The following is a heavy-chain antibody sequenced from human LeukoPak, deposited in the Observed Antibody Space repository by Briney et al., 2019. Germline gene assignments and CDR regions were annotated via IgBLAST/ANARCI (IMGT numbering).Heavy chain of an antibody. V-gene: IGHV4-59*01. CDR3: ARGGGGYCSSTSCYVDWFDP. Sequence: SETLSLTCTVSGGSISSYYWSWIRQPPGKGLEWNGYIYYSGSTNYNPSLKSRVTISVDTSKNQFSLKLSSVTAADTAVYYCARGGGGYCSSTSCYVDWFDPWGQGTLVTVSS. CDR2: IYYSGST. CDR1: GGSISSYY. D-gene: IGHD2-2*01. J-gene: IGHJ5*02.